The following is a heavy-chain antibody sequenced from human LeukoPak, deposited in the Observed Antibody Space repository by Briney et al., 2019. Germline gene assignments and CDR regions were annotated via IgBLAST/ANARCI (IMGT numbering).Heavy chain of an antibody. D-gene: IGHD3-9*01. Sequence: ASVKVSCKASGYTFTSYAMNWVRQAPGQGLEWMGWISAYSGATNYAQKLQGRVTMTTDTSTSTAYMELRSLRSDDTAVYYCARSGIGYFDWYPDWFDPWGQGTLVTVSS. V-gene: IGHV1-18*01. CDR1: GYTFTSYA. J-gene: IGHJ5*02. CDR2: ISAYSGAT. CDR3: ARSGIGYFDWYPDWFDP.